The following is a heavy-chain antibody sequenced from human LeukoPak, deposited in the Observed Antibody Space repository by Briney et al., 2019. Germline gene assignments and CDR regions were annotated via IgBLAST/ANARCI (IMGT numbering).Heavy chain of an antibody. CDR1: GFTFSSYG. CDR2: IWYDGSNK. CDR3: ARGTPCSSTSCYKVDYYYGMDV. Sequence: PGGSLRLSCAASGFTFSSYGMHWVRQAPGKGLEWVAVIWYDGSNKYYADSVKGRFTISRDNSKNTLYLQMNSLRAEDTAVYYCARGTPCSSTSCYKVDYYYGMDVWGQGTTVTVSS. J-gene: IGHJ6*02. D-gene: IGHD2-2*02. V-gene: IGHV3-33*01.